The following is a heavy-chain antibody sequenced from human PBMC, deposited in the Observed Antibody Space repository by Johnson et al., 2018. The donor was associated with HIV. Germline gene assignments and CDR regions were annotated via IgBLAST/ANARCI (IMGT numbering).Heavy chain of an antibody. CDR3: TTDQVGRNYGGKYHI. D-gene: IGHD1-7*01. Sequence: VQLVESGGGLVQPGGSLRLSCAASGFTVSSNYMSWVRQAPGKGLEWVSVIYSGGRTYNADSVTGRFTISRDNSKNTLYLQMNSLKTEDTAVYYCTTDQVGRNYGGKYHIWGQGTVVTVSS. CDR2: IYSGGRT. CDR1: GFTVSSNY. V-gene: IGHV3-66*01. J-gene: IGHJ3*02.